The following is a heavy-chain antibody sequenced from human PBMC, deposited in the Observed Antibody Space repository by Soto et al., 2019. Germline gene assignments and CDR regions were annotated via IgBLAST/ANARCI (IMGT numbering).Heavy chain of an antibody. CDR3: ARMDIVVVPAAITENYYYYGMDV. CDR2: IYYSGST. J-gene: IGHJ6*02. Sequence: SETLSLTCTVSGGSISSYYWSWIRQPPGKGLEWFGYIYYSGSTNYNPSLKSRVTISVDTSKNQFSLKLSSVTAADTAVYYCARMDIVVVPAAITENYYYYGMDVWGQGTTVTVS. CDR1: GGSISSYY. V-gene: IGHV4-59*01. D-gene: IGHD2-2*03.